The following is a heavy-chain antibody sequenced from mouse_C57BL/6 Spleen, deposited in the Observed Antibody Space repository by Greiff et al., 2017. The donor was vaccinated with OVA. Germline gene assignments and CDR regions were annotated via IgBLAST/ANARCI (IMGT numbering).Heavy chain of an antibody. J-gene: IGHJ4*01. CDR3: ARGGYGLYAMDY. Sequence: QVQLQQSGAELVRPGTSVKVSCKASGYAFTNYLIEWVKQRPGQGLEWIGVINPGSGGTNYNEKFKGKATLTADKSSSTAYMQLSSLTSEDSAVYFCARGGYGLYAMDYWGQGTSVTVSS. CDR2: INPGSGGT. D-gene: IGHD1-1*01. V-gene: IGHV1-54*01. CDR1: GYAFTNYL.